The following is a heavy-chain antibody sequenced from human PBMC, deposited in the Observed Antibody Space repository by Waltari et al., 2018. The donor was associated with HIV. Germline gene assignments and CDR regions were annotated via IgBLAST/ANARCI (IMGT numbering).Heavy chain of an antibody. D-gene: IGHD5-18*01. CDR2: MNHGTGVT. J-gene: IGHJ4*02. CDR3: ARGYPHFDY. CDR1: GFSFTGFY. Sequence: QAQLVQSGAEVKKPGASIKVSCKTSGFSFTGFYLHWVRQAPGQGLEWMGWMNHGTGVTKYERTFQGRVTMTRDTSINTAYVELSRLTSDDTAVYFCARGYPHFDYWGQGTLVTVSS. V-gene: IGHV1-2*02.